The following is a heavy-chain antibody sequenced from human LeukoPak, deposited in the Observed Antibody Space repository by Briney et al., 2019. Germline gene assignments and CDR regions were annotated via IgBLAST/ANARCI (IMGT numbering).Heavy chain of an antibody. CDR1: GFTFGDYA. D-gene: IGHD3-22*01. CDR3: TRTVGYYYGSSGPYYFDY. J-gene: IGHJ4*02. V-gene: IGHV3-49*04. Sequence: GGSLRLSCTASGFTFGDYAMSWVRQAPGKGLEWVGFIRSKAYGGTTEYAASVKGRFTISRDDSKSIAYLQMNSLKTEDTAVYYCTRTVGYYYGSSGPYYFDYWGQGTLVTVSS. CDR2: IRSKAYGGTT.